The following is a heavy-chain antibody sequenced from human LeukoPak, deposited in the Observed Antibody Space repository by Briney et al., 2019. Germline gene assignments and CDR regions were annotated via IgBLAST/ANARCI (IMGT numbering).Heavy chain of an antibody. CDR3: ARGLRYFDWPAGMDV. D-gene: IGHD3-9*01. Sequence: ASVKVSCKSSGYTFSSYGITWVRQAPGQGLEWMGWISAYNGNSNYAQKVQGRVTMTTDTSTSTAYMELRSLRSDDTAVHYCARGLRYFDWPAGMDVWGQGTTVTVSS. CDR1: GYTFSSYG. J-gene: IGHJ6*02. V-gene: IGHV1-18*01. CDR2: ISAYNGNS.